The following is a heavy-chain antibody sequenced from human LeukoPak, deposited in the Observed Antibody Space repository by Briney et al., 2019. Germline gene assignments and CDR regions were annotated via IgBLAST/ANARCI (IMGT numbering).Heavy chain of an antibody. CDR2: ISGSGGST. CDR1: GFTFSSYA. Sequence: GSLRLSCAASGFTFSSYAMSWVRQAPGKGLEWVSAISGSGGSTYYADSVKGRFTISRDNSKNTLYLQMNSLRAEDTAVYYCAKPHTPYCSGATCYPFDFWGQGTLVTVSS. D-gene: IGHD2-15*01. CDR3: AKPHTPYCSGATCYPFDF. J-gene: IGHJ4*02. V-gene: IGHV3-23*01.